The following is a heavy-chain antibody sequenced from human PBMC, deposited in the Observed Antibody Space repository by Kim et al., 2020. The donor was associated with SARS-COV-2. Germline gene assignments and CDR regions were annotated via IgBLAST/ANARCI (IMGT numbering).Heavy chain of an antibody. Sequence: SETLSLTCAVYGGSFSGYYWSWIRQPPGKGLEWIGEINHSGSTNYNPSLKSRVTISVDTSKNQFSLKLSSVTAADTAVYYCARGPRYCSSTSCYFEGSGVVDYWGQGTLVTVSS. V-gene: IGHV4-34*01. CDR3: ARGPRYCSSTSCYFEGSGVVDY. D-gene: IGHD2-2*01. J-gene: IGHJ4*02. CDR1: GGSFSGYY. CDR2: INHSGST.